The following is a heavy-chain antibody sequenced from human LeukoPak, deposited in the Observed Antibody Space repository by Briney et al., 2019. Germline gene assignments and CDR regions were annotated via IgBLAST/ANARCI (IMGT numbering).Heavy chain of an antibody. CDR3: ARTGITIFGVVTHFDY. V-gene: IGHV1-69*04. CDR2: IIPILGIA. D-gene: IGHD3-3*01. J-gene: IGHJ4*02. Sequence: ASVKVSCKASGGTFSSYAISWVRQAPGQGLEWMGRIIPILGIANYAQKFQGRVTITADKSTSTAYMELRSLRSDDTAVYYCARTGITIFGVVTHFDYWGQGTLVTVPS. CDR1: GGTFSSYA.